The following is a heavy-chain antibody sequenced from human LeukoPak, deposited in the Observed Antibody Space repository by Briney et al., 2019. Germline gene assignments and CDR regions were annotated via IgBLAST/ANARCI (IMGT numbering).Heavy chain of an antibody. CDR1: GGSISSYY. CDR2: IYTSGST. Sequence: SETLSLACTVSGGSISSYYWSWIRQPAGKGLEWIGRIYTSGSTNYNPSLKSRVTMSIETSKNQFSLKLSSVTAADTAVYYCARDGWFGELLDYWGQGTLVIVSS. CDR3: ARDGWFGELLDY. D-gene: IGHD3-10*01. V-gene: IGHV4-4*07. J-gene: IGHJ4*02.